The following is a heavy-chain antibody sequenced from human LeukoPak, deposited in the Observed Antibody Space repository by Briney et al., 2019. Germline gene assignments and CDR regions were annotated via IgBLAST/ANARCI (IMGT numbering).Heavy chain of an antibody. Sequence: GGSLRLSCAASGFTFSSYWMHWVRQAPGKGLVWVSRINSDGSSTSYADSVKGRFTISRDNAKNTLYLQMNSLRAEDTAVYYCASQTYYDFWSGYYAFDIWGQGTMVTVSS. CDR1: GFTFSSYW. V-gene: IGHV3-74*01. CDR3: ASQTYYDFWSGYYAFDI. J-gene: IGHJ3*02. CDR2: INSDGSST. D-gene: IGHD3-3*01.